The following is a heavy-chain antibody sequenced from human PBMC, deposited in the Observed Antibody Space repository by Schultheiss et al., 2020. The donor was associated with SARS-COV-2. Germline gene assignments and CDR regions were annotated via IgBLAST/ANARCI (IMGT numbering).Heavy chain of an antibody. J-gene: IGHJ4*02. D-gene: IGHD6-19*01. Sequence: GESLKISCAASGFTFSSYAMHWVRQAPGKGLEWVALISYDGTNKYYADSVKGRFTISRDNSENTLYLQMNSLRVEDTAVYFCAKDLPGTAVAGTGEYWGQGTVVTVSS. CDR1: GFTFSSYA. V-gene: IGHV3-30-3*01. CDR2: ISYDGTNK. CDR3: AKDLPGTAVAGTGEY.